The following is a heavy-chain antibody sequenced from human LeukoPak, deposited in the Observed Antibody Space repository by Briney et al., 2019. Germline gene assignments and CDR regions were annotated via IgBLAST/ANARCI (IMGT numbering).Heavy chain of an antibody. J-gene: IGHJ3*02. CDR1: GGSISSYY. Sequence: SETLSLTCTVSGGSISSYYWSWIRQPAGEGLEWIGRIYTSESTNYNPSLKSRVTMSVDTSKNQFSLNLSSVTAADTAVYYCAREDIVATLDAFDIWGQGTMVTVSS. D-gene: IGHD5-12*01. V-gene: IGHV4-4*07. CDR2: IYTSEST. CDR3: AREDIVATLDAFDI.